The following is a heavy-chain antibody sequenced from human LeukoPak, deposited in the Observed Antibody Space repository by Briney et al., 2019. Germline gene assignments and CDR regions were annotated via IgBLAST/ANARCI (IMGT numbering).Heavy chain of an antibody. CDR3: ARDPRDDGYNALDY. CDR2: IYYSGST. J-gene: IGHJ4*02. D-gene: IGHD5-24*01. V-gene: IGHV4-39*07. Sequence: SETLSLTCTVSGGSISSSSYYWGWIRQPPGKGLEWIGSIYYSGSTYYNPSLKSRVTISVDTSKNQFSLKLSSVTAADTAVYYCARDPRDDGYNALDYWGQGTLVTVSS. CDR1: GGSISSSSYY.